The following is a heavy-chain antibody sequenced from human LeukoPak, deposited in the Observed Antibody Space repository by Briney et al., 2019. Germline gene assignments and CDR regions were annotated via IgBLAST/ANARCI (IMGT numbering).Heavy chain of an antibody. J-gene: IGHJ4*02. Sequence: SVKVSCKASGGTFSSYAISWVRQAPGQGLEWMGGIIPTFGTANYAQKFQGRVTITTDESTSTAYMELSSLRSEDTAVYYCARDQGHYYDSSGYHTFDYWGQGTLVTVSS. D-gene: IGHD3-22*01. CDR2: IIPTFGTA. CDR3: ARDQGHYYDSSGYHTFDY. V-gene: IGHV1-69*05. CDR1: GGTFSSYA.